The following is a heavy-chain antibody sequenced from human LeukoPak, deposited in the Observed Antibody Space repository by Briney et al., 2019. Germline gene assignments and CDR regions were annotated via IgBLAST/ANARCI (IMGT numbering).Heavy chain of an antibody. Sequence: GGSLRLSCAASGFTFSSYGMHWVRQAPGKGLEWVAFIRYDGSNKYYADSVKGRFTISRDNSKNTLYLQINSLRAEDTAVYYCAKDAGVAPGAFDIWGQGTMVTVSS. CDR2: IRYDGSNK. CDR3: AKDAGVAPGAFDI. J-gene: IGHJ3*02. D-gene: IGHD7-27*01. V-gene: IGHV3-30*02. CDR1: GFTFSSYG.